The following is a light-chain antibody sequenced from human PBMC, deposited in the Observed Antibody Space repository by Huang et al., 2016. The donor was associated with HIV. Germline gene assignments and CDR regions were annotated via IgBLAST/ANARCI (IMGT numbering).Light chain of an antibody. Sequence: DIQMTQSPSSLSASVGDRVTITCRASQSISSYLNWYQQKPGKAPKLLIYAAYSLKSGVPSRFSGSGSGTDLTLTISSLQPEDFATYYCQQSYSTPRTFGQGTKLEIK. CDR1: QSISSY. CDR3: QQSYSTPRT. CDR2: AAY. J-gene: IGKJ2*01. V-gene: IGKV1-39*01.